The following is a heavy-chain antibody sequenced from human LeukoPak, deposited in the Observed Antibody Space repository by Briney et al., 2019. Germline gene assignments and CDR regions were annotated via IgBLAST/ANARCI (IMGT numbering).Heavy chain of an antibody. J-gene: IGHJ6*03. V-gene: IGHV3-21*01. D-gene: IGHD4-17*01. CDR1: GFTFSSYS. CDR3: ARAHQTTVTIFFYYYMDV. Sequence: GGSLRLSCAASGFTFSSYSMNWVRQAPGKGLEWVSSISSSSSYIYYADSVKGRFTISRDNAKNSLYLQMNSLRAEDTAVYHCARAHQTTVTIFFYYYMDVWGKGTTVTISS. CDR2: ISSSSSYI.